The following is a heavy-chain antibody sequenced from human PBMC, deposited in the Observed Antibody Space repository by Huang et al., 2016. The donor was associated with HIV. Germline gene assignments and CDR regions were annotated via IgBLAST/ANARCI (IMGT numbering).Heavy chain of an antibody. Sequence: ELQLVESGGGLVKPGRSLRLSCTASGFTFGGYVMSWFRQAPGKGLEWLGFIRSKAYGGTTEYAASGRGRFTISRDDSKSIAYLQVNSLKTEDTAVYYCTRTGYNSDDAFDIWGQGTMVTVSS. CDR3: TRTGYNSDDAFDI. D-gene: IGHD6-19*01. CDR2: IRSKAYGGTT. J-gene: IGHJ3*02. V-gene: IGHV3-49*05. CDR1: GFTFGGYV.